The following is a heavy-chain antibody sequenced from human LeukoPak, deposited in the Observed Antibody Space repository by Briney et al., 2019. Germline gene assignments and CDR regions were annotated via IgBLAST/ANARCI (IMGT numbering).Heavy chain of an antibody. V-gene: IGHV3-30*02. CDR2: IRYDGSNK. Sequence: GGSLRLSCAASGFTFSSYGMHWVRQAPGKGLEWVAFIRYDGSNKYYADSVKGRFTISRDNSKNTLYLQMNSLRAEDTAVYYCSYQLLLPFDYWGQGTLVTVSS. CDR3: SYQLLLPFDY. CDR1: GFTFSSYG. D-gene: IGHD2-2*01. J-gene: IGHJ4*02.